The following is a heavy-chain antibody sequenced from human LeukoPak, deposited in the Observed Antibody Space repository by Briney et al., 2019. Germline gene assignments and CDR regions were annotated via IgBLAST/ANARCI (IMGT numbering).Heavy chain of an antibody. V-gene: IGHV3-64*01. CDR3: AKEGTSSSWYYYYYYMDV. J-gene: IGHJ6*03. Sequence: PGGSLRLSCAASGFTFSSYAMHWVRQAPGKGLEYVSAISSNGGSTYYANSVKGRFTISRDNSKNTLYLQMNSLRAEDTAVYYCAKEGTSSSWYYYYYYMDVWGKGTTVTVSS. CDR1: GFTFSSYA. D-gene: IGHD6-13*01. CDR2: ISSNGGST.